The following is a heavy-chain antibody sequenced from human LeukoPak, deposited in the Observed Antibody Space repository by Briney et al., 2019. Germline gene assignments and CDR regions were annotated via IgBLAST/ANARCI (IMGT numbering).Heavy chain of an antibody. Sequence: ASVKVSCKASGFTFTSHGFTWVRQAPGQGLEWMGWISAYNGDTHSAERFQGRVTLSTDTSTSTAYMELRSLRSDDTAVYYCARKQTSLLLDFWGQGTLVTVSS. V-gene: IGHV1-18*01. CDR1: GFTFTSHG. D-gene: IGHD6-13*01. CDR3: ARKQTSLLLDF. J-gene: IGHJ4*02. CDR2: ISAYNGDT.